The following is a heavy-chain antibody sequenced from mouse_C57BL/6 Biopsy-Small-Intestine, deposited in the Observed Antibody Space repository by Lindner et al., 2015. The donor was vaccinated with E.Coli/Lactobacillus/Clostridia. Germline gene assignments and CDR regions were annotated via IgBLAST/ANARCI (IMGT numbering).Heavy chain of an antibody. D-gene: IGHD2-12*01. CDR3: ARELPSTLSFDY. Sequence: SVKVSCKASGYTFTNYHMQWVRQAPGQGLEWMGTIHPGNGNTNYAQKFQGRVTMTRDTFTSTVYMELSSLISDDTAVYYCARELPSTLSFDYWGRGTLVTVSS. CDR2: IHPGNGNT. V-gene: IGHV1S61*01. J-gene: IGHJ4*01. CDR1: GYTFTNYH.